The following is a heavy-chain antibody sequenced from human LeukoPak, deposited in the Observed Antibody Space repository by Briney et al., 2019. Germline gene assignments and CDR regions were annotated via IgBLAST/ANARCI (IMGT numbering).Heavy chain of an antibody. J-gene: IGHJ4*02. CDR3: ARAAQNWNNAPYFDF. Sequence: SETLSLTCTVSGGSVSSGDYYWSWIRQHPGTGLDWIGYIYSSGTTYYNPSLKSRLTISVDTSKNQFSLKLSSVTAADTAVYYCARAAQNWNNAPYFDFWGQETLVTVSS. D-gene: IGHD1-1*01. CDR1: GGSVSSGDYY. V-gene: IGHV4-31*03. CDR2: IYSSGTT.